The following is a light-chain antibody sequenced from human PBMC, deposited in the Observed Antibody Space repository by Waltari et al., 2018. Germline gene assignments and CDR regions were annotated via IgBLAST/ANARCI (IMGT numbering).Light chain of an antibody. CDR2: GAS. CDR3: QHYLKLPVT. Sequence: EIVLTQSPGTLSLSPGERATVSCRASQSVSRGLAWYQQKPGQAPRLLIFGASTRATGIPDRFSGSGSGTDFSLTISRLEPDDFAVYYCQHYLKLPVTFGQGTTVEI. CDR1: QSVSRG. J-gene: IGKJ1*01. V-gene: IGKV3-20*01.